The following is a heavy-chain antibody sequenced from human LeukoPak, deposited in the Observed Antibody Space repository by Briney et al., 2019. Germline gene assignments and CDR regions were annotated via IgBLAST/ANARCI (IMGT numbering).Heavy chain of an antibody. V-gene: IGHV3-48*03. CDR1: GFTFTSYE. J-gene: IGHJ4*02. Sequence: GGSLRLSCAASGFTFTSYEMNWVRQAPGKGLEWVSYISGSGNTIYYAESVKGRFTISRDNAKNSVNLQMNSLRAEDAAVYYCARDHFDYWGQGTLVTVSS. CDR2: ISGSGNTI. CDR3: ARDHFDY.